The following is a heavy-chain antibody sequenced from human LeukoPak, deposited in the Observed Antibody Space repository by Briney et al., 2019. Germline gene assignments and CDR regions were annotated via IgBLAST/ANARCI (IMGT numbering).Heavy chain of an antibody. CDR3: AKDPAVRGAIPKAPFDY. J-gene: IGHJ4*02. CDR2: VSSGSSTI. CDR1: GFTFSDYY. D-gene: IGHD3-10*01. Sequence: PGGSLRLSCAASGFTFSDYYMSWIRQAPGKALEWVSYVSSGSSTIYYADSVKGRFTISGDNSKNTLYLQMNSLRAEDTAVYYCAKDPAVRGAIPKAPFDYWGQGTLVTVSS. V-gene: IGHV3-11*01.